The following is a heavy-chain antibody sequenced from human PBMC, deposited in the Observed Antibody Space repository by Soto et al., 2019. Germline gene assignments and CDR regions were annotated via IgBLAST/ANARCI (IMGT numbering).Heavy chain of an antibody. CDR2: ISGYNDNT. Sequence: QDQLVQSGAEVKKPGASVKVSCKASGSTFTSDGFTWVRQAPGQGLEWMGWISGYNDNTKSAQKFQGRLSMTTDSSTNTANMEVRRMRTDDTAVYYRASALYGSGSYDNNYWGQGTLVTVSS. J-gene: IGHJ4*02. CDR1: GSTFTSDG. D-gene: IGHD3-10*01. V-gene: IGHV1-18*01. CDR3: ASALYGSGSYDNNY.